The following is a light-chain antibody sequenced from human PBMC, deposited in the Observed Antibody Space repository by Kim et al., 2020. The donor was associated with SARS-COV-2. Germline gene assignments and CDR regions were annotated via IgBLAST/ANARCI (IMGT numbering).Light chain of an antibody. CDR2: EVN. J-gene: IGLJ1*01. Sequence: QSVTIPCTGTSSAVGNYSYVSWYQQHPGKAPKVVIYEVNKRPSGVPDRFSGAKSGNTASLTVSGLQAEDEADYYCSSYAGTDSPYVFGTGTKVTVL. CDR3: SSYAGTDSPYV. V-gene: IGLV2-8*01. CDR1: SSAVGNYSY.